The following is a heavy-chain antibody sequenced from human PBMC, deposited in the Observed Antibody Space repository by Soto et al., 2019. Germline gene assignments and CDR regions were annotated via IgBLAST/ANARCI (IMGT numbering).Heavy chain of an antibody. Sequence: SETLSLTCAVSGGSVSGSNWWSWVRQPPGKGLEWIGEMYHSGSTNYNPSLKSRVTISVDTSKNQFSLKLSSVTAADTAVYYCARGIYDSSGYYTRVFDYWGPGTLVTVSS. CDR3: ARGIYDSSGYYTRVFDY. CDR1: GGSVSGSNW. V-gene: IGHV4-4*02. CDR2: MYHSGST. D-gene: IGHD3-22*01. J-gene: IGHJ4*02.